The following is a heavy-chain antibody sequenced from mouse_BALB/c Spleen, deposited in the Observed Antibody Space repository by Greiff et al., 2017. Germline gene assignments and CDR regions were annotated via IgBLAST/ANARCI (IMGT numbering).Heavy chain of an antibody. CDR3: ATYYYGSSYGNFDV. Sequence: VQLQQSGAELVRPGALVKLSCKASGFNIKDYYMHWVKQRPEQDLEWIGWIDPENGNTIYDPKFQGKASITADTSSNTAYLQLSSLTSEDTAVYYCATYYYGSSYGNFDVWGAGTTVTVSS. CDR2: IDPENGNT. J-gene: IGHJ1*01. CDR1: GFNIKDYY. V-gene: IGHV14-1*02. D-gene: IGHD1-1*01.